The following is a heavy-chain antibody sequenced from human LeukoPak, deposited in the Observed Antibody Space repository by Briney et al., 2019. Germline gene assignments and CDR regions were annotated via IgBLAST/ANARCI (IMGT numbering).Heavy chain of an antibody. Sequence: GGSLRLSCAASGFTFSSYSMNWVRQAPGKGLEWVSSISSSSSYIYYADSVKGRFTISRDNAKNSLYLQMNSLRAEDTAVYDCARDQYYYGSGSAYWGQGTLVTVSS. D-gene: IGHD3-10*01. CDR3: ARDQYYYGSGSAY. V-gene: IGHV3-21*01. CDR2: ISSSSSYI. J-gene: IGHJ4*02. CDR1: GFTFSSYS.